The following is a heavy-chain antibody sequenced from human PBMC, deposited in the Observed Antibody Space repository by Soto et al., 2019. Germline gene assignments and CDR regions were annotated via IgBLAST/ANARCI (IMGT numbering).Heavy chain of an antibody. CDR1: GGSFSGYY. Sequence: PSETLSLTCAVYGGSFSGYYWSWIRQPPGRGLEWIGEINHSGSTNYNPSPKSRVTISVDTSKNQFSLKLSSVTAADTAVYYCARAPPYDFWSGYKHNWFDPWGQGTLVTVSS. J-gene: IGHJ5*02. CDR3: ARAPPYDFWSGYKHNWFDP. D-gene: IGHD3-3*01. CDR2: INHSGST. V-gene: IGHV4-34*01.